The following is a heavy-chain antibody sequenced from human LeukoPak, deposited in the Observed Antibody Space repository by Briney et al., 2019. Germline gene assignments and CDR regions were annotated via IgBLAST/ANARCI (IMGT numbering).Heavy chain of an antibody. D-gene: IGHD3-9*01. V-gene: IGHV4-4*07. CDR2: IYTSGST. CDR3: ARIKTNYDILTGYYLGSWYFDL. CDR1: GGSISSYY. J-gene: IGHJ2*01. Sequence: PSETLSLTCTVSGGSISSYYWSWLRQPAGKGLEWIGRIYTSGSTNYNPFLKSRVTMSVDTSKNQFSLKLSSVTAADTAVYYCARIKTNYDILTGYYLGSWYFDLWGRGTLVTVSS.